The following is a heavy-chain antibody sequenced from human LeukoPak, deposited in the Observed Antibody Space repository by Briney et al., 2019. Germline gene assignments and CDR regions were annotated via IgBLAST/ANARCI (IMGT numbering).Heavy chain of an antibody. CDR2: INWNGGST. D-gene: IGHD2-21*02. CDR3: ARAGHIVVVTAIPAAFDI. J-gene: IGHJ3*02. Sequence: GGSLRLSCAASGFTFDDYGMSWVRQAPGKGLEWVSGINWNGGSTGYADSVKGRFTISRDNAKNSLYLQMNSLRAEDTALYYCARAGHIVVVTAIPAAFDIWGQGTMVTVSS. V-gene: IGHV3-20*04. CDR1: GFTFDDYG.